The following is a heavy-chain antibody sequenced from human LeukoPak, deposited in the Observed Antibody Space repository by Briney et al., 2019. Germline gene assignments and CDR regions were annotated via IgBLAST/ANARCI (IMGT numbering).Heavy chain of an antibody. J-gene: IGHJ4*02. CDR2: IYYSGST. D-gene: IGHD2-2*01. Sequence: PSETLSLTCTGSGGSISSSSYYWGWIRQPPGKGLEWIGSIYYSGSTYYNPSLKSRVTISVDTSKNQFSLKLSSVTAADTAVYYCARHYLAVVVPAAIDYWGQGTLVTVSS. CDR3: ARHYLAVVVPAAIDY. V-gene: IGHV4-39*01. CDR1: GGSISSSSYY.